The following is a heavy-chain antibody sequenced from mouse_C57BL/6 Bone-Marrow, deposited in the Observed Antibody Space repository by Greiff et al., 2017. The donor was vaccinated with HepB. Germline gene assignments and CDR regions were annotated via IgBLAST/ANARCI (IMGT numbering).Heavy chain of an antibody. Sequence: EVKLVESGGGLVQPKGSLKLSCAASGFSFNTYAMNWVRQAPGKGLEWVARIRSKSNNYATYYADSVKDRFTISRDDSESMLYLQMNNLKTEDTAMYYCVRTIYYGNVDVWGTGTTVTVSS. J-gene: IGHJ1*03. CDR2: IRSKSNNYAT. D-gene: IGHD2-1*01. CDR3: VRTIYYGNVDV. V-gene: IGHV10-1*01. CDR1: GFSFNTYA.